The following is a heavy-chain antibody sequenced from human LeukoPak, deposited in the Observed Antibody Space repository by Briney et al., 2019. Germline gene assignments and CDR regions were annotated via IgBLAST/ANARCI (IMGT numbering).Heavy chain of an antibody. V-gene: IGHV3-64*01. CDR1: GFTFSSYA. Sequence: GGSLRLSCAISGFTFSSYAMSWARQAPGKGLEYVSAISSNGGSTYYANSVKGRFSISRDNSKNTLYLQMGSLRAEDMAVYYCARDHDYGGNPDDAFDIWGQGTMVAVSS. D-gene: IGHD4-23*01. CDR3: ARDHDYGGNPDDAFDI. J-gene: IGHJ3*02. CDR2: ISSNGGST.